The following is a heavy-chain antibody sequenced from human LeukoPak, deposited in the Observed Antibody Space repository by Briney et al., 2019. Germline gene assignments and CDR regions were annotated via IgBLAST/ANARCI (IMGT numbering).Heavy chain of an antibody. CDR1: GYTFTSYG. J-gene: IGHJ4*02. Sequence: ASVKVSCKASGYTFTSYGISWVRQAPGQGLEWMGWISAYNGNTNYAQKLQGRVTMTTDTSTSTACMELRSLRSDDTAVYYCATPRGSSGWYDSLDYWGQGTLVTVSS. V-gene: IGHV1-18*01. CDR3: ATPRGSSGWYDSLDY. D-gene: IGHD6-19*01. CDR2: ISAYNGNT.